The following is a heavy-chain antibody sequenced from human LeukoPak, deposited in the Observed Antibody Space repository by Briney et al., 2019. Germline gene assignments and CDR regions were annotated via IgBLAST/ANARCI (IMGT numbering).Heavy chain of an antibody. V-gene: IGHV4-38-2*01. Sequence: SETLSLTWAVSGYSVSSGYYWGWIRQPPGKGLECIGSMHHSGSTDYNPSLKRRVTISVDTSKNQFSLKLRSVTAADTAVYYCARHSGYDILTGYYPWYFDYWGQGTLVTVSS. CDR2: MHHSGST. J-gene: IGHJ4*02. D-gene: IGHD3-9*01. CDR1: GYSVSSGYY. CDR3: ARHSGYDILTGYYPWYFDY.